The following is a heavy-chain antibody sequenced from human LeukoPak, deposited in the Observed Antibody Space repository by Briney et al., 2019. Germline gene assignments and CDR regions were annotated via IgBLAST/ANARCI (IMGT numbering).Heavy chain of an antibody. CDR3: ARRVPTVGKDYYGMDV. CDR1: GFTFSSYG. CDR2: IWYDGSNK. D-gene: IGHD4-17*01. Sequence: PGRSLRLSCAASGFTFSSYGMHWVRQAPGKGLEWVAVIWYDGSNKYYADSVKGRFTISRDNSKNTLYLQMNSLRAEDTAVYYCARRVPTVGKDYYGMDVWGQGTTVTVSS. V-gene: IGHV3-33*01. J-gene: IGHJ6*02.